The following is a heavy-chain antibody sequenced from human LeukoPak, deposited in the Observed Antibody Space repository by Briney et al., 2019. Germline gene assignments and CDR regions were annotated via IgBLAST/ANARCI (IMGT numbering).Heavy chain of an antibody. CDR1: GGTFSSYP. J-gene: IGHJ4*02. CDR3: ARQYYYDSSGYLDY. D-gene: IGHD3-22*01. CDR2: IIPIFNTT. V-gene: IGHV1-69*01. Sequence: SVKVSCKASGGTFSSYPISWVRQVPGQGLEWMGRIIPIFNTTNYAQKFQGRVTITADESTSTAYMELSSLRSEDTAVYYCARQYYYDSSGYLDYWGQGTLVTVSS.